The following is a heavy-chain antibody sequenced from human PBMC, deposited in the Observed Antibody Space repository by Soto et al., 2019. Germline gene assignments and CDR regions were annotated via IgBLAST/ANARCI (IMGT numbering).Heavy chain of an antibody. V-gene: IGHV4-31*02. CDR2: IHYSGRT. D-gene: IGHD2-15*01. J-gene: IGHJ4*02. Sequence: WTWILQLPGKGLEWIGYIHYSGRTYYNPSLKSRLIISVDTSKNQFSLKLNSVTAADTAMYYCARDRSGDFDYWGQGTLVTVSS. CDR3: ARDRSGDFDY.